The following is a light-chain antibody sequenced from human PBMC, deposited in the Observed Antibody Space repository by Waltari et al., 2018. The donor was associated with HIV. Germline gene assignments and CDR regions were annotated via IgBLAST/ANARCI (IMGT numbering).Light chain of an antibody. CDR1: SSNIGSDY. CDR2: RED. V-gene: IGLV1-47*01. Sequence: QSVLTQPPSASATPGPRVTISCSGGSSNIGSDYVCWFQQLPGMAPRLLLNREDQRPSGVPDRFSGSKSGTSASLAISGLRPEDEANYYCATWDDSLSGVVFGGGTKVTVL. CDR3: ATWDDSLSGVV. J-gene: IGLJ2*01.